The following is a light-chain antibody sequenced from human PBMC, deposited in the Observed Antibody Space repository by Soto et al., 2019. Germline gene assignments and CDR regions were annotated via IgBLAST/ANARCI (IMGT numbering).Light chain of an antibody. CDR3: QQYTGPPTT. CDR1: QTVSSNY. J-gene: IGKJ5*01. Sequence: ETVSTQSPGTLSLSPGERATLSCRASQTVSSNYLAWCQQRPGQAPRLLIYGASTRAAGIPDRFSGSGSGTDFTLTITRLEPEDSAVYFCQQYTGPPTTFGQGTRLEI. CDR2: GAS. V-gene: IGKV3-20*01.